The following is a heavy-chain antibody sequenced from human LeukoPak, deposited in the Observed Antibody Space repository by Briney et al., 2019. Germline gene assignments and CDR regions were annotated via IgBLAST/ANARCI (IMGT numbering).Heavy chain of an antibody. CDR3: ARSVGEKTPFDY. CDR1: GGSISSYY. CDR2: IYYSGCT. Sequence: SETLSLTCTVSGGSISSYYWSWIRQPPGKGLEWIGYIYYSGCTNYNPSLKSRVTISVDTSKNQFSLKLSSVSAADTAVYYCARSVGEKTPFDYWGQGTLVTVSS. D-gene: IGHD3-10*01. V-gene: IGHV4-59*01. J-gene: IGHJ4*02.